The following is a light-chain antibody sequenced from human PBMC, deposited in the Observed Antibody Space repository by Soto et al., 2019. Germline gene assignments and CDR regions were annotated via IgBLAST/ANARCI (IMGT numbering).Light chain of an antibody. Sequence: DTQMTQSPPSVSASVGDRVTITCRASQAINNWLAWYQQKPGHAPKLLIYATSTLQTGVPSRFSGSGSGTDFTLTISSLQPEDFATYYCQQANSFPLTFGGGTKVEFK. CDR2: ATS. CDR3: QQANSFPLT. CDR1: QAINNW. V-gene: IGKV1-12*01. J-gene: IGKJ4*01.